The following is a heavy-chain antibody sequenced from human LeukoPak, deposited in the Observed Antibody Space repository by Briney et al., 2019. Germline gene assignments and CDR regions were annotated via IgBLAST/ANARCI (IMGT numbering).Heavy chain of an antibody. D-gene: IGHD4-17*01. CDR1: GFTFSTYT. CDR2: ISSSSSYI. V-gene: IGHV3-21*01. CDR3: ARDLYGDYAFDY. J-gene: IGHJ4*02. Sequence: GGSLRLSCAASGFTFSTYTMNWVRQAPGKGLEWVSSISSSSSYIYYADSVKGRFTISRDNAKSLLYLQMNSLRAEDTAVYYCARDLYGDYAFDYWGQGTLVTVSS.